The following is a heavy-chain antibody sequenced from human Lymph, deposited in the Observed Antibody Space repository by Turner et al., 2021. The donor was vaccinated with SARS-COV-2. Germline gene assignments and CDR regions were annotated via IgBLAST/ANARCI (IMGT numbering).Heavy chain of an antibody. CDR3: ARFTASIEVTGRYFDY. CDR1: GYTFTSYG. V-gene: IGHV1-18*01. Sequence: QVQLVQSGAEVKKPGASVKVSCKASGYTFTSYGISWVRQAPGQGLEWMGWISVYNSNTNYAQKLQGRVTMTTDTSTSTAYMELRSLRSDDTAVYYCARFTASIEVTGRYFDYWGQGTLVTVSS. CDR2: ISVYNSNT. J-gene: IGHJ4*02. D-gene: IGHD6-19*01.